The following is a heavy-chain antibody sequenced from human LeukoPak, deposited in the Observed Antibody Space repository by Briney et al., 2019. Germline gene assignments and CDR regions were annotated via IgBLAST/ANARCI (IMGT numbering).Heavy chain of an antibody. V-gene: IGHV1-2*02. J-gene: IGHJ6*03. Sequence: ASVKVSCKASGYTFTSYGISWVRQAPGQGLEWMGWINPNSGGTNYAQKFQGRVTMTRDTSISTAYMELSRLRSDDTAVYYCARGGSSSWYYHYYYYYMDLWGKGTTVTVSS. CDR2: INPNSGGT. CDR1: GYTFTSYG. CDR3: ARGGSSSWYYHYYYYYMDL. D-gene: IGHD6-13*01.